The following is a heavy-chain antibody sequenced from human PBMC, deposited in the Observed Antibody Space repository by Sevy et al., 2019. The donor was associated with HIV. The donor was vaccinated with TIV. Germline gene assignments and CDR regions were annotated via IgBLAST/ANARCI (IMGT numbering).Heavy chain of an antibody. CDR1: GFTFSSYS. V-gene: IGHV3-21*01. Sequence: VGSLRLSCAASGFTFSSYSMNWVRQAPGKGLEWVSSISSSSSYIYYADSVKGRFTISRDNAKNSLYLQMNSLRAEDTAVYCCARGGWTMIEDLAAYYYFDYWGQGTLVTVSS. D-gene: IGHD3-22*01. CDR2: ISSSSSYI. J-gene: IGHJ4*02. CDR3: ARGGWTMIEDLAAYYYFDY.